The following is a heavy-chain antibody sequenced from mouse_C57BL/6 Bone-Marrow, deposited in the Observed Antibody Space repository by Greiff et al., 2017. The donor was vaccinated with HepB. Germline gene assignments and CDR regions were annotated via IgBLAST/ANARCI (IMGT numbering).Heavy chain of an antibody. CDR3: ARDYYGSSSYGYFDV. D-gene: IGHD1-1*01. CDR1: GFTFSDFY. J-gene: IGHJ1*03. V-gene: IGHV7-1*01. CDR2: SRNKANDYTT. Sequence: EVKLMESGGGLVQSGRSLRLSCATSGFTFSDFYMEWVRQAPGKGLEWIAASRNKANDYTTEYSASVKGRFIVSRDTSQSILYLQMNALRAEDTAIYYCARDYYGSSSYGYFDVWGTGTTVTVSS.